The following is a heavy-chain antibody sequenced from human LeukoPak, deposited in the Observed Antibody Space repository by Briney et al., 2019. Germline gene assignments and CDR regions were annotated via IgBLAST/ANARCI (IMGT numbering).Heavy chain of an antibody. CDR3: ARGYYCGSGRGGMDV. CDR1: GFTISSYD. V-gene: IGHV3-23*01. J-gene: IGHJ6*02. Sequence: GGSLRLSRAASGFTISSYDMSWVRQAPGKGLEWVSAISGSGGSTYYADSVKGRLTISRDNSKNTLYLQMNGLRAEDTAVYYCARGYYCGSGRGGMDVWGQGTTVTVSS. CDR2: ISGSGGST. D-gene: IGHD3-3*01.